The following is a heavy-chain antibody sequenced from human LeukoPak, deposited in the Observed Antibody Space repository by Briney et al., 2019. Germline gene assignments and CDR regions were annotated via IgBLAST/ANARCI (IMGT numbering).Heavy chain of an antibody. CDR2: ISYDGSNK. CDR1: GFTFSSYA. Sequence: GGSLRLSCAASGFTFSSYAMHWVRQAPGKGLEWVAVISYDGSNKYYADSVKGRFTISRDNSKNTLYLQMNSLRAEDTAVYYCARDSPLTKAFDIWGQGTIVTVSS. V-gene: IGHV3-30*01. J-gene: IGHJ3*02. D-gene: IGHD4-11*01. CDR3: ARDSPLTKAFDI.